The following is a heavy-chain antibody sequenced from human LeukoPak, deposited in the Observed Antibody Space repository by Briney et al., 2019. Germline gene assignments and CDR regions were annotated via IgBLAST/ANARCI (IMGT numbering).Heavy chain of an antibody. J-gene: IGHJ4*02. CDR2: ISGSGGST. V-gene: IGHV3-23*01. CDR1: GFTFSSYA. Sequence: GGSLRLSCAASGFTFSSYAMSWVRQAPGKGLEWVSAISGSGGSTYYADSVKGRFTISRDNSKNTLYLQMNSLRAEDTAVYYCATLAPSITIFGVVHDYWGQGTLVTVSS. D-gene: IGHD3-3*01. CDR3: ATLAPSITIFGVVHDY.